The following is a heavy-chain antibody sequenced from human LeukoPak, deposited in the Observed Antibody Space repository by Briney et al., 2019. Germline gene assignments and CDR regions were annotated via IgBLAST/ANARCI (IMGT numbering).Heavy chain of an antibody. J-gene: IGHJ3*02. D-gene: IGHD3-9*01. Sequence: GGSLRLSCAASGFTFSDYYMSWIRQAPGKGLEWVSYISSSGSTIYYADSVKGRFTISRDNAKNSLYLQMNSLRAEDTAVYYCARDSSYYDILTGPAWAFDIWGQGTMVTVSS. CDR3: ARDSSYYDILTGPAWAFDI. CDR1: GFTFSDYY. CDR2: ISSSGSTI. V-gene: IGHV3-11*01.